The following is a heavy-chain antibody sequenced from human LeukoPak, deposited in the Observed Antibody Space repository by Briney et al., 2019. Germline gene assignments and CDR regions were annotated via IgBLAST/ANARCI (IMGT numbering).Heavy chain of an antibody. D-gene: IGHD2-15*01. CDR3: ARGADCSGGSCYLDY. CDR1: GFTFSSYS. J-gene: IGHJ4*02. Sequence: GGSLRLSCAASGFTFSSYSMNWVRQAPGKGLEWVSSISSSSSYIYYADSVKGRFTIFRDNAKNSLYLQMNSLRAEDTAVYYCARGADCSGGSCYLDYWGQGTLVTVSS. V-gene: IGHV3-21*01. CDR2: ISSSSSYI.